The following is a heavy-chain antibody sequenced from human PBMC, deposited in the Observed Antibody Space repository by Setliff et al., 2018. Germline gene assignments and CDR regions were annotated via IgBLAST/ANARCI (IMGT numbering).Heavy chain of an antibody. CDR3: ARDLYWELPRGGLGY. Sequence: LRLSCAASGFTFSDYYMSWIRQAPGKGLEWVSYISSSGSTIYYAASVKGRFTISRDNAKNSLYLQMNSLRAEDTAVYYCARDLYWELPRGGLGYWGQGTLVTVSS. CDR1: GFTFSDYY. D-gene: IGHD1-26*01. J-gene: IGHJ4*02. V-gene: IGHV3-11*04. CDR2: ISSSGSTI.